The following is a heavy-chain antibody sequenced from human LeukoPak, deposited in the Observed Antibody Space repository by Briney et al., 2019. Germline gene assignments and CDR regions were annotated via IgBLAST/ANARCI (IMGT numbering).Heavy chain of an antibody. CDR3: ARHRDYYDS. CDR2: IYSSGSA. Sequence: SETLSLTWTVSGASINNNFWTWIRQPPGKGLEWIGYIYSSGSANYNPSLKSRVIILGDTSKNQISLNLTSVTAADTALYFCARHRDYYDSWGHGTLVTVSS. J-gene: IGHJ4*01. V-gene: IGHV4-59*08. CDR1: GASINNNF. D-gene: IGHD3-22*01.